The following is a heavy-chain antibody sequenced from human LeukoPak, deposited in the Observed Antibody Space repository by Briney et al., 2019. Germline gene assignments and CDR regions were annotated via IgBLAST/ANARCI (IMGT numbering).Heavy chain of an antibody. CDR2: IYTGGTT. Sequence: GGSLRLSXAASGFTFSSYSMSWLRQAPGKGLEWVSLIYTGGTTYYADSVKGRFTISRDNSENTLYLQMNSLRAEDTAVYYCARGITGSNNWFDPWGQGTLVTVSS. D-gene: IGHD1-20*01. V-gene: IGHV3-53*01. CDR1: GFTFSSYS. CDR3: ARGITGSNNWFDP. J-gene: IGHJ5*02.